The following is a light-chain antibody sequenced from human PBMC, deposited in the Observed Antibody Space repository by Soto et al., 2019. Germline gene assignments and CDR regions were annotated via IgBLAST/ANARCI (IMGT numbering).Light chain of an antibody. J-gene: IGKJ1*01. CDR3: QQYYSFPQT. CDR1: QSISDS. CDR2: AAS. Sequence: DIQMTQSPSSLSASVGDRVTITCRASQSISDSLNWYQQKPGKAPELLIYAASTLQSGVPSRFSGSGSGTDFTLTISCLQSEDFATYYCQQYYSFPQTFGQGTKVDIK. V-gene: IGKV1-39*01.